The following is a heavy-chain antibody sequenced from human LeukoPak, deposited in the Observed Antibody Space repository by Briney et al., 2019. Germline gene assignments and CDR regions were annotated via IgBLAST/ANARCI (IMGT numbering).Heavy chain of an antibody. CDR1: GFTFSSYS. CDR3: AKDLRQLGYCSSTSCSPLYYFDY. J-gene: IGHJ4*02. V-gene: IGHV3-23*01. Sequence: PGGSLRLSCAASGFTFSSYSMSWVRQAPGKGLEWVSAIIGSGGSTYYADSVKGRFTISKDNSKNTLYLQMNSLRAEDTAVYYCAKDLRQLGYCSSTSCSPLYYFDYWGQGTLVTVSS. D-gene: IGHD2-2*01. CDR2: IIGSGGST.